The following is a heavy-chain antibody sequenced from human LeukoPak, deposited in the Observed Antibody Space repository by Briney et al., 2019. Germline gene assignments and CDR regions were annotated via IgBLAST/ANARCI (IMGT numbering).Heavy chain of an antibody. J-gene: IGHJ4*02. CDR1: GGSFTSTNYY. V-gene: IGHV4-39*01. Sequence: KSSETLSLTCTVSGGSFTSTNYYWGWIRQPPGKGLEWIGNIYYSGSTSYNPSLKSRVTISVDTTENQFSLKLSSVTAADTAVYYCARHQCGGDCSLDYWGQGTLVTVSS. D-gene: IGHD2-21*02. CDR3: ARHQCGGDCSLDY. CDR2: IYYSGST.